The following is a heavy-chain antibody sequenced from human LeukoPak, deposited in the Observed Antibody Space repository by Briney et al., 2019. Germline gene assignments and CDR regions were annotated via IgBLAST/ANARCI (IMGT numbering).Heavy chain of an antibody. CDR1: GFTVSSNY. CDR2: IYSGGST. V-gene: IGHV3-53*01. D-gene: IGHD5-12*01. J-gene: IGHJ4*02. Sequence: GGSLRLSCAASGFTVSSNYMSWVRQAPGKGLEWVSVIYSGGSTYYADSVKGRFTISRDNSKNTLYLQMNSLRAEDTAVHYCAKDSMVVATPGAFDYWGQGTLVTVSS. CDR3: AKDSMVVATPGAFDY.